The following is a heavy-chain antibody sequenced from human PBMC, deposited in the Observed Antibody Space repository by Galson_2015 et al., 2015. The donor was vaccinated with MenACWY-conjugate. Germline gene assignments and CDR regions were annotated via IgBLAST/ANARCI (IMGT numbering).Heavy chain of an antibody. CDR1: GFSFSTYP. Sequence: SLRLSCAASGFSFSTYPMNWVRHAPGKGLVWVSRINPGGSSTTYADSVKDRFTISRDNAKNTLYLQMNSLRPEDTTVLYCAKSRGASFYFDSWGQGTLVTFSS. D-gene: IGHD1-26*01. CDR3: AKSRGASFYFDS. V-gene: IGHV3-74*01. CDR2: INPGGSST. J-gene: IGHJ4*02.